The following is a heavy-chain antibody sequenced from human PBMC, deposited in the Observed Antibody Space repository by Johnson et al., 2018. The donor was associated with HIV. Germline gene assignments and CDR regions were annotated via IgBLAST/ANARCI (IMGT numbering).Heavy chain of an antibody. CDR3: AKDLGAARESEIEE. CDR1: GFTFSSFG. J-gene: IGHJ3*01. Sequence: QVQLVESGGGVVQPGRSLRLSCAASGFTFSSFGMHWVRQAPGKGLEWVAVISYDGNNKYYADSGKGRLTISRENSKNTLYLQMNSLRAEDTAVYYCAKDLGAARESEIEEWGQGTLVTVSS. CDR2: ISYDGNNK. D-gene: IGHD1-26*01. V-gene: IGHV3-30*18.